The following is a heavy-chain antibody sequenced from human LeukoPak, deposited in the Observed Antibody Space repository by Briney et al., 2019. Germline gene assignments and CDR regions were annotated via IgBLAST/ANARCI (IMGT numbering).Heavy chain of an antibody. D-gene: IGHD2-8*01. CDR3: ARDSVPNTLDY. J-gene: IGHJ4*02. Sequence: SETLSLTCTVSGGSISSSSYYWGWIRQPPGKGLERIGSIYYSGSTYYNPSLKSRVTISVDTSKNQFSLKLSSVTAADTAVYYCARDSVPNTLDYWGQGTLVTVSS. CDR2: IYYSGST. V-gene: IGHV4-39*07. CDR1: GGSISSSSYY.